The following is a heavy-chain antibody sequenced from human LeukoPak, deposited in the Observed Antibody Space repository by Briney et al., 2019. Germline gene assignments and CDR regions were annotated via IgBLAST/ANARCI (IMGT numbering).Heavy chain of an antibody. J-gene: IGHJ4*02. CDR1: GGTFSSYA. CDR2: ISAYNGNT. V-gene: IGHV1-18*01. Sequence: ASVKVSCKASGGTFSSYAISWVRQAPGQGLEWMGWISAYNGNTNYAQKLQGRVTMTTDTSTSTAYMELRSLRSDDTAVYYCARAPYDYVWGSYRYTPYFDYWGQGTLVTVSS. D-gene: IGHD3-16*02. CDR3: ARAPYDYVWGSYRYTPYFDY.